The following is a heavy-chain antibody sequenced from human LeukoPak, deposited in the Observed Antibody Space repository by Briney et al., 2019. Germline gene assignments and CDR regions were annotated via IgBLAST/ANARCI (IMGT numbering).Heavy chain of an antibody. CDR3: ARHGWHAWYFDL. CDR1: GGSISSGGYS. D-gene: IGHD6-19*01. Sequence: SETLSLTCAVSGGSISSGGYSWSWIRQPPGKGLEWIGYIYHSGSTYYNPSLKSRVTISIDTSKNQFSLKLSSVTAADTAVYYCARHGWHAWYFDLWGRGTLVTVSS. CDR2: IYHSGST. V-gene: IGHV4-30-2*01. J-gene: IGHJ2*01.